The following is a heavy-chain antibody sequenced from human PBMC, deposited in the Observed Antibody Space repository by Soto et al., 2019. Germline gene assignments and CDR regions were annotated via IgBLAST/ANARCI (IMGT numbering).Heavy chain of an antibody. CDR3: AKVRDYGDYNYFDY. V-gene: IGHV3-9*01. Sequence: EVQLVESGGGLVQPGRSLRLSCAASGFTFDDYAMHWVRQAPGKGLEWVSGISWNSGSIGYADSVKGRFTISRDNAKNSLDLQMNSLRAEDTALYYCAKVRDYGDYNYFDYWGQGTLVTVSS. D-gene: IGHD4-17*01. CDR2: ISWNSGSI. CDR1: GFTFDDYA. J-gene: IGHJ4*02.